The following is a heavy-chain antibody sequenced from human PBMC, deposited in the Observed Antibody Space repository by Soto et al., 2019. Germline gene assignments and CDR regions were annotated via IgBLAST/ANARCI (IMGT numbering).Heavy chain of an antibody. Sequence: SSETLCVTCTVAGDSITGYYWSWIRQPPGKGLEWLGYIYYTGSTTYNPSLKSRVTISLDTSKNQFSLKLNSVTAADTAVYYCARHAFGSGFYYGMGVWGQGTTVTVSS. CDR1: GDSITGYY. V-gene: IGHV4-59*08. J-gene: IGHJ6*02. CDR2: IYYTGST. D-gene: IGHD3-10*01. CDR3: ARHAFGSGFYYGMGV.